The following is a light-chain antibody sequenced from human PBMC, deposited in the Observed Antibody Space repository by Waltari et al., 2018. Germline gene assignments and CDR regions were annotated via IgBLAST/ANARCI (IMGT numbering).Light chain of an antibody. Sequence: QSALTQPASVSGSPGQSITIPCTGTSSDVGGYNYVSWYQQHPGKAPTPMIYDVSKRPSGVSNRFSGSKSGNTASLTISGLQAEDEADYYCSSYTSSSTWVFGGGTKLTVL. V-gene: IGLV2-14*01. CDR1: SSDVGGYNY. CDR3: SSYTSSSTWV. J-gene: IGLJ3*02. CDR2: DVS.